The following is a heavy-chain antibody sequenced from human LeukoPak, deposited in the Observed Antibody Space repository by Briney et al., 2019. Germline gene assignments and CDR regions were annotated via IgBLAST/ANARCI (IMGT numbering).Heavy chain of an antibody. CDR3: AKELYRSGSYPQLD. J-gene: IGHJ4*02. Sequence: GGSLRLSCAASGFTFSNYAMSWVRQAPGKGLEWVSTISISGDTTYYAGSVKGRFIISRDNSRNTLHLQMFSLRAEDTAIYYCAKELYRSGSYPQLDWGQGTLVTVSS. CDR2: ISISGDTT. CDR1: GFTFSNYA. D-gene: IGHD3-10*01. V-gene: IGHV3-23*01.